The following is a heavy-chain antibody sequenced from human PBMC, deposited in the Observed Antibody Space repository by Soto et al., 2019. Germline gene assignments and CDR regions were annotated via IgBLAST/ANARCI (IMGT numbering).Heavy chain of an antibody. CDR1: GYTFTSYA. J-gene: IGHJ6*02. D-gene: IGHD2-15*01. Sequence: GASVKVSCKASGYTFTSYAMHWVRQAPGQRLEWMGWINAGNGNTKYSQKFQGRVTMTRDTSTSTVYMELSSLRSEDTAVYYCARDPIALDGMDVWGQGTTVTVSS. V-gene: IGHV1-3*01. CDR3: ARDPIALDGMDV. CDR2: INAGNGNT.